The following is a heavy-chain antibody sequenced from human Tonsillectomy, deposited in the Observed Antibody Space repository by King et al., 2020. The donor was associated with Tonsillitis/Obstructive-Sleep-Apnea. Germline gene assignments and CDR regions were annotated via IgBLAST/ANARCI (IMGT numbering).Heavy chain of an antibody. CDR3: ARDPEWVGRLYYFDY. J-gene: IGHJ4*02. Sequence: QLVQSGAEVKKPGSSVKVSCKASGGTFSSYAISWVRQAPGQGLEWMGVIIPIFGTANYAQKFQGRVTITADESTSTAYMELSSLRSEDTAVYYCARDPEWVGRLYYFDYWGQGTLVTVSS. CDR1: GGTFSSYA. D-gene: IGHD1-26*01. CDR2: IIPIFGTA. V-gene: IGHV1-69*12.